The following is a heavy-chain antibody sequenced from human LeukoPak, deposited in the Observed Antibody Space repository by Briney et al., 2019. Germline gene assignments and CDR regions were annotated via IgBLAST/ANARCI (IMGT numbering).Heavy chain of an antibody. D-gene: IGHD2-15*01. CDR2: ISRSGGST. J-gene: IGHJ4*02. CDR3: AKASGYCSGGSCYRAFDY. V-gene: IGHV3-23*01. CDR1: GFTFSSYA. Sequence: GGSMRLSCAASGFTFSSYAMTWVRQAPGKGLEWVSAISRSGGSTDYADSVKGRFTVSRDNSKNTLYLQMNSLRAEDTAIYYCAKASGYCSGGSCYRAFDYWGQGTLVTVSS.